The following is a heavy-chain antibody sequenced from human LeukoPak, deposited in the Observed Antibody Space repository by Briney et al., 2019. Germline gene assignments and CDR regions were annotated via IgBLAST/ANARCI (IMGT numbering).Heavy chain of an antibody. Sequence: HPGGSLRLSCAASGFTFSSYGMHWVRQAPGKGLEWVAFIRYDGSNKYYADSVKGRFTISRDNAKNSLYLQMNSLRAEDTAVYYCASERGGYGDYSGGDNYWGQGTLVTVSS. J-gene: IGHJ4*02. V-gene: IGHV3-30*02. CDR3: ASERGGYGDYSGGDNY. D-gene: IGHD4-17*01. CDR1: GFTFSSYG. CDR2: IRYDGSNK.